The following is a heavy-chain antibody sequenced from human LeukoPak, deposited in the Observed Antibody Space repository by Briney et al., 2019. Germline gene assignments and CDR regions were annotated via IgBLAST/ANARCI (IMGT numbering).Heavy chain of an antibody. CDR2: ISYDGSDK. V-gene: IGHV3-30*04. CDR3: ARAVYGSGGYYFDY. CDR1: GFTFSSYA. D-gene: IGHD6-19*01. J-gene: IGHJ4*02. Sequence: GRSLRLSCAASGFTFSSYAMQWVRQAPGKGLEWVAVISYDGSDKNYADSVKGRFTISRDNSKNTLYLQMNSLRAEDTAVYYCARAVYGSGGYYFDYWGQGTLVIVSS.